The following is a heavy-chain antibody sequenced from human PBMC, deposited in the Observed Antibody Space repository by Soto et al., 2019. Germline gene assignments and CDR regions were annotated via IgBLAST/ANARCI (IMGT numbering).Heavy chain of an antibody. CDR2: ISWNSGSI. J-gene: IGHJ4*02. CDR1: GFTFDDYA. V-gene: IGHV3-9*01. CDR3: ARSYSYGLYYFDY. Sequence: GGSLRLSCAASGFTFDDYAMHWVRQAPGKGLEWVSGISWNSGSIGYADSVKGRFTISRDNAKNSLYLQMNSLRAEDTALYYCARSYSYGLYYFDYWGQGTLLTVSS. D-gene: IGHD5-18*01.